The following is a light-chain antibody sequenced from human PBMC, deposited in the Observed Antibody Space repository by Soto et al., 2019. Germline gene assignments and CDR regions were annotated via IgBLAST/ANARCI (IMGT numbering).Light chain of an antibody. V-gene: IGLV2-14*03. CDR2: DVT. CDR3: NSYTSSSTYV. Sequence: SALTQPASVSGSPGQSITISCTGTSSDVGGFNYVSWYQQHPGKAPKLMIYDVTNRPSGVSYRFSGSKSGNTASLTISRLQAEDEADYYCNSYTSSSTYVFGTGTKVTVL. CDR1: SSDVGGFNY. J-gene: IGLJ1*01.